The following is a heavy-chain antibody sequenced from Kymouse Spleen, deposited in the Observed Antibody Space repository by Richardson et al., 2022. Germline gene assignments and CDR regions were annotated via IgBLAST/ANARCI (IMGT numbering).Heavy chain of an antibody. CDR3: AKRDYYGSGSYYLHGMDV. CDR2: ISGSGGST. CDR1: GFTFSSYA. Sequence: EVQLVESGGGLVQPGGSLRLSCAASGFTFSSYAMSWVRQAPGKGLEWVSAISGSGGSTYYADSVKGRFTISRDNSKNTLYLQMNSLRAEDTAVYYCAKRDYYGSGSYYLHGMDVWGQGTTVTVSS. J-gene: IGHJ6*02. D-gene: IGHD3-10*01. V-gene: IGHV3-23*04.